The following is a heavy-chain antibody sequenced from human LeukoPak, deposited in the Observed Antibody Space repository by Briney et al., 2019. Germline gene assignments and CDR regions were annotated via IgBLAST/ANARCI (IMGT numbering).Heavy chain of an antibody. V-gene: IGHV4-39*01. D-gene: IGHD3-10*01. CDR3: ATLYGSGTYPRYYFDS. Sequence: SETLSLTCTVSGGSISSSSYHWGWLRQPPGKGLEWIGTIYSSGSSYYNPSLKSRLTISVDTSRHQFSLNLSSVTASDTAVYYCATLYGSGTYPRYYFDSWGQGTLVTVSS. CDR1: GGSISSSSYH. CDR2: IYSSGSS. J-gene: IGHJ4*02.